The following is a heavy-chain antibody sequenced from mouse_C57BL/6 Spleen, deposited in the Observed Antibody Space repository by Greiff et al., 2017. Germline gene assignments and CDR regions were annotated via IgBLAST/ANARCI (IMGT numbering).Heavy chain of an antibody. Sequence: EVKVEESGPGLVKPSQSLSLTCSVTGYSITSGYYWNWIRHFPGNKLEWMGYISYDGSNNYNPSLKNRISITRDTSKNQFFLKLNSVTTEDTATYYCARGDGYYVYAMDYWGQGTSVTVSS. V-gene: IGHV3-6*01. CDR1: GYSITSGYY. CDR2: ISYDGSN. J-gene: IGHJ4*01. CDR3: ARGDGYYVYAMDY. D-gene: IGHD2-3*01.